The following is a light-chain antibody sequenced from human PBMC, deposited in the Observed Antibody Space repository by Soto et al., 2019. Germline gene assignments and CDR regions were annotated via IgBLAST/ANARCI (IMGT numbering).Light chain of an antibody. J-gene: IGKJ4*01. CDR1: QSVSRY. CDR3: QQRSDWPST. V-gene: IGKV3-11*01. CDR2: DAS. Sequence: EIVLTQSPATLSLSPGERATLSCRASQSVSRYLAWYQQKPGQAPRLLIYDASNRATGIPARFSGSGSGTDFTLTISSLEPEEFAVYYCQQRSDWPSTFGGGTKVQIQ.